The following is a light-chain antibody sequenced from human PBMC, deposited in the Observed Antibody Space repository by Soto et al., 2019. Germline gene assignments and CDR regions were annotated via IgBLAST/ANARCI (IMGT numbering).Light chain of an antibody. J-gene: IGKJ1*01. V-gene: IGKV1-39*01. CDR3: QQTYSNPRT. Sequence: DIQMTQSPSSLSASVGDRVTITCRTSQSISIYLNWYQRIPGKAPKLLIYASSNLHTGVPSRFSGSASGTDFTLTISSLQPEDSATYYCQQTYSNPRTFGQGTKVDIK. CDR2: ASS. CDR1: QSISIY.